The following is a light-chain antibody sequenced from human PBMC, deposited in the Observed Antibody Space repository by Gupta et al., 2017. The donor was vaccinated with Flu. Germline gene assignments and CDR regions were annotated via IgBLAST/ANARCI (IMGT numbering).Light chain of an antibody. J-gene: IGLJ1*01. CDR3: QSYDASLNSYV. CDR2: VTD. CDR1: GSNIGAGFD. V-gene: IGLV1-40*01. Sequence: QSVLTQPPSVSGAPGQRVTISCTGSGSNIGAGFDVHWYQQLPGTAPTLLIYVTDNRPSGVPDRFSGSKSDTSASLAITGLQAEDEADYYCQSYDASLNSYVFGPGTRVTVL.